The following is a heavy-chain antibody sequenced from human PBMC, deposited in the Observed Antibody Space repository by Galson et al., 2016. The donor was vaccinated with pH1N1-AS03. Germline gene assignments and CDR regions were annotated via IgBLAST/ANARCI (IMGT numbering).Heavy chain of an antibody. V-gene: IGHV4-34*01. CDR1: GGSFSGYY. CDR3: ARGEVFFSGSGSYHN. J-gene: IGHJ4*02. Sequence: SETLSLTCAVYGGSFSGYYWRWIRQPPGKGLEWIGEIHHSGSTTNYSPSLKSRVTISVDTSQKQFSLKLISVTAADTALYLCARGEVFFSGSGSYHNWGQGTLVIVSS. CDR2: IHHSGSTT. D-gene: IGHD3-10*01.